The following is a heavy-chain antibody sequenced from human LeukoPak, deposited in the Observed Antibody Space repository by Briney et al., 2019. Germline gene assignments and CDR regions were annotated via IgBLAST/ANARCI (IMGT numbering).Heavy chain of an antibody. CDR1: GYTFTSYG. Sequence: ASVKVSCRASGYTFTSYGISWVRQAPGQGLEWMGWISAYNGNTNYAQKLQGRVTMTTDTSTSTAYMELSSLRSEDTAVYYCARFFSSSWYGNLGYYYGMDVWGQGTTVTVSS. CDR2: ISAYNGNT. V-gene: IGHV1-18*01. J-gene: IGHJ6*02. CDR3: ARFFSSSWYGNLGYYYGMDV. D-gene: IGHD6-13*01.